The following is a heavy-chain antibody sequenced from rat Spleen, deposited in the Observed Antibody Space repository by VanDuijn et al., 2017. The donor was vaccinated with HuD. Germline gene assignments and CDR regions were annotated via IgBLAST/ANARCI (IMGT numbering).Heavy chain of an antibody. J-gene: IGHJ2*01. CDR3: ARALQYPHY. CDR1: GFSLISYN. CDR2: KWSGGST. V-gene: IGHV2-32*01. Sequence: QVQLKESGPGLVQPSQTLSLTCTVSGFSLISYNVHWVRQPPGKGLEWLGVKWSGGSTACNSALKSRLSISRDTSKSQVFLKMSSLQTEDTATYYCARALQYPHYWGQGVMVTVSS. D-gene: IGHD1-8*01.